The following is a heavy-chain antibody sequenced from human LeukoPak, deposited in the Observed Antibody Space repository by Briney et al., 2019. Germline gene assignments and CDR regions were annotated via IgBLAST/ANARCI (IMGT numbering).Heavy chain of an antibody. V-gene: IGHV3-23*01. Sequence: GGSLRLPCAASGFTFNNYAMNWVRQAPGKGPEWVSAISGSGYSTYYADSVKGRFTISRDNSKNTLSLQMNSLRAEDTAVYYCAKENNHYYHSNSFDYWGQGTLVTVSS. CDR1: GFTFNNYA. CDR3: AKENNHYYHSNSFDY. CDR2: ISGSGYST. D-gene: IGHD3-22*01. J-gene: IGHJ4*02.